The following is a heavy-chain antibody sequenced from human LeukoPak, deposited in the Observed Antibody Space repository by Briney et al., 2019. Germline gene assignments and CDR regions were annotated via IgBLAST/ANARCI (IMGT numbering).Heavy chain of an antibody. CDR2: IYYSGST. V-gene: IGHV4-59*08. Sequence: PSETLSLTCNVSGGSISSYYWSCIRQPPGKGLEWIGYIYYSGSTNYNPSLKSRVTTSVDTSKNQFSLKLTSVTAADTAVYYCTRNAGSVGASYDYWGQGTLVTVSS. D-gene: IGHD2-15*01. CDR3: TRNAGSVGASYDY. CDR1: GGSISSYY. J-gene: IGHJ4*02.